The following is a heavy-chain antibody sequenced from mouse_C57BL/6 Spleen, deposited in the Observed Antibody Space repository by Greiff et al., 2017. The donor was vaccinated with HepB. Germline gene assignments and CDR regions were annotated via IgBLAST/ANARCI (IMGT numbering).Heavy chain of an antibody. CDR1: GYTFTDYN. CDR2: INPNNGGT. V-gene: IGHV1-22*01. Sequence: EVQLQQSGPELVKPGASVKMSCKASGYTFTDYNMHWVKQSHGKSLEWIGYINPNNGGTSYNQKFKGKATLTVNKSSSTAYMELRSLTSEDSAVYYCARPHYYGSSWFAYWGQRTLVTVSA. J-gene: IGHJ3*01. CDR3: ARPHYYGSSWFAY. D-gene: IGHD1-1*01.